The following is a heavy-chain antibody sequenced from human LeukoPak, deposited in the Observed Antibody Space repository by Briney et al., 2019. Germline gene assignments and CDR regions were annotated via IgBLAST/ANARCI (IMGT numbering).Heavy chain of an antibody. D-gene: IGHD4-17*01. V-gene: IGHV4-59*01. CDR2: IYYSGST. CDR1: GGSISSYY. J-gene: IGHJ5*02. Sequence: SETLSLTCSVSGGSISSYYWSWIRQPPGKGLEWIGYIYYSGSTNYNPSLKSRVTISVDTSKNQFSLKLSSVTAADTAVYYCARDVGFYGDYAQLVSWFDPWGQGTLVTVSS. CDR3: ARDVGFYGDYAQLVSWFDP.